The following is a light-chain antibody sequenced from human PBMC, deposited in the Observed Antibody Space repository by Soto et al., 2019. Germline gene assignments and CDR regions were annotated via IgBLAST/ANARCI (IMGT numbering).Light chain of an antibody. CDR2: QDS. V-gene: IGLV3-1*01. CDR1: KLGDKY. Sequence: SYELTQPPSVSVSPGQTASITCSGDKLGDKYACWYQQKPGQSPVLVIYQDSKRPSGIPERFSGSKSGTSASLAISGLQSEDEADYYCAAWDASVIGVVFGGGTKLTVL. CDR3: AAWDASVIGVV. J-gene: IGLJ2*01.